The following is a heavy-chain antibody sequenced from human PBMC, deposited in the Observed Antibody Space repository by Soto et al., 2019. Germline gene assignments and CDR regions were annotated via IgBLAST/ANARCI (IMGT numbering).Heavy chain of an antibody. J-gene: IGHJ5*02. CDR2: TYYRSKWYN. CDR3: ARGGKHYYDFCSGPNWFDP. D-gene: IGHD3-3*01. CDR1: GDSVSSNSAA. Sequence: PSQTLSLTCAISGDSVSSNSAAWNWIRQSPSRGLEWLGRTYYRSKWYNDYAVSVKSRITINPDTSKNRFSLQLNSVTPEDTAVYYCARGGKHYYDFCSGPNWFDPWGQGTMVTVYS. V-gene: IGHV6-1*01.